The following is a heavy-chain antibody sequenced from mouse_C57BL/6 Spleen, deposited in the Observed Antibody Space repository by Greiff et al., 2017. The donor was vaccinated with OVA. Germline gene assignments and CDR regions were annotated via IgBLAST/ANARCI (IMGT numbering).Heavy chain of an antibody. D-gene: IGHD2-3*01. CDR1: GYSITSGYY. CDR2: ISYDGSN. V-gene: IGHV3-6*01. CDR3: ASPDGYYWYFDV. Sequence: EVQLQQSGPGLVKPSQSLSLTCSVTGYSITSGYYWNWIRQFPGNKLEWMGYISYDGSNNYNPSLKNRISITRDTSKNQFFLKLNSVTTEDTATYYCASPDGYYWYFDVWGTGTTVTVSS. J-gene: IGHJ1*03.